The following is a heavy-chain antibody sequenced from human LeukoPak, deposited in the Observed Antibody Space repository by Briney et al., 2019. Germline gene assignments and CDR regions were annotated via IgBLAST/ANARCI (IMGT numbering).Heavy chain of an antibody. Sequence: SETLSLTYAVYGGSFSGYYWSWIRQPPGKGLEWIGEINHSGSTNYNPSLKSRVTISVDTSKNQFSLKLSSVTAADTAVYYCARVLSMMRASTLYAFDIWGQGTMVTVSS. CDR2: INHSGST. V-gene: IGHV4-34*01. CDR3: ARVLSMMRASTLYAFDI. CDR1: GGSFSGYY. J-gene: IGHJ3*02. D-gene: IGHD5/OR15-5a*01.